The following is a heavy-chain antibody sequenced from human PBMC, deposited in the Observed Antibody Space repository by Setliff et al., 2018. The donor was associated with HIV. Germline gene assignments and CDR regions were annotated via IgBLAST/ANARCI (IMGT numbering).Heavy chain of an antibody. Sequence: GASVKVSCKASGYTFTSYAISWVRQAPGQGLEWMGGIIPVYGTPKYAQKMQGRVTITAIESTSTAYMELTSLRSDDTAVYYCARIRGVIADASDIWGQGTMVTVSS. CDR3: ARIRGVIADASDI. V-gene: IGHV1-69*13. CDR2: IIPVYGTP. J-gene: IGHJ3*02. D-gene: IGHD3-10*01. CDR1: GYTFTSYA.